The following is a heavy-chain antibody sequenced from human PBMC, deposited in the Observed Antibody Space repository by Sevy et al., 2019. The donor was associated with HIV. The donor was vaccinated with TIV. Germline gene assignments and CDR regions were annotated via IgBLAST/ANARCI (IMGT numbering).Heavy chain of an antibody. V-gene: IGHV3-74*01. CDR3: ARGRRLSSDAFDI. J-gene: IGHJ3*02. Sequence: GGSLRLSCAASGFTFSSYWMHWVRQGPGKGLEWVSRIKSDGGSTNYADSVKGRFTISRDNAKNTLYLQTNSLKAEDTAVYYCARGRRLSSDAFDIWGQGTLVTVSS. CDR2: IKSDGGST. CDR1: GFTFSSYW.